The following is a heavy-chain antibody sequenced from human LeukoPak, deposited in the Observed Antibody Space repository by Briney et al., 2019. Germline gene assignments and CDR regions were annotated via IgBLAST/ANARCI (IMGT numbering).Heavy chain of an antibody. CDR2: IYYSGST. D-gene: IGHD2-15*01. CDR1: GGSISSYY. V-gene: IGHV4-59*01. J-gene: IGHJ5*02. Sequence: SETLSLTCTVSGGSISSYYWSWIRQPPGKGLEWIGYIYYSGSTNYNPSLKSRVTISVDTSKNQFSLKLSSVTAADTAVYHCARDSAWSWFDPWGQGTLVTVSS. CDR3: ARDSAWSWFDP.